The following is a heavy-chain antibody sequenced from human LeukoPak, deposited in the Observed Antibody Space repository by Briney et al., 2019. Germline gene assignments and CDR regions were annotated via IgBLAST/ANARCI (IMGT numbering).Heavy chain of an antibody. J-gene: IGHJ4*02. D-gene: IGHD4-17*01. CDR1: GYTFTSYG. Sequence: ASVKVSCKASGYTFTSYGISWVRQAPGQGLEWMGWISTYSGNTNYAQKFQGRVTMTRDTSISTAYMELSRLRSDDTAVYYCASEGHPMTTVTYDYWGQGTLVTVSS. CDR3: ASEGHPMTTVTYDY. CDR2: ISTYSGNT. V-gene: IGHV1-18*01.